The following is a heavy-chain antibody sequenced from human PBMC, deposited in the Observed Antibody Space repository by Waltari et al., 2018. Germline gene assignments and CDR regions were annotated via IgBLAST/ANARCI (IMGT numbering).Heavy chain of an antibody. CDR2: TITIFGTA. J-gene: IGHJ6*02. CDR1: GGTFSSYA. D-gene: IGHD2-21*02. V-gene: IGHV1-69*13. Sequence: QVQLVQSGAEVKKPGSSVKVSCKASGGTFSSYAISWVRQAPGQGLEWMGGTITIFGTANYAQKFQGRVTITADESTSTAYMELSSLRSEDTAVYYCASASMVVTPFMAYYYYGMDVWGQGTTVTVSS. CDR3: ASASMVVTPFMAYYYYGMDV.